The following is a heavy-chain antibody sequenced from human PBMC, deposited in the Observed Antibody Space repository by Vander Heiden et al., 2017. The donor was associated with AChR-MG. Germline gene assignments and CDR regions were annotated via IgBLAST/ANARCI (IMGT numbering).Heavy chain of an antibody. Sequence: QVQLVESGGGVVQPGRSLRLSCAASGFTFSSYGMHWVRQAPGKGLEWVAVIWYDGSNKYYADSVKGRFTISRDNSKNTLYLQMNSLRAEDTAVYYCAREGEGGIPDYWGQGTLVTVSS. D-gene: IGHD3-10*01. CDR2: IWYDGSNK. CDR3: AREGEGGIPDY. CDR1: GFTFSSYG. V-gene: IGHV3-33*01. J-gene: IGHJ4*02.